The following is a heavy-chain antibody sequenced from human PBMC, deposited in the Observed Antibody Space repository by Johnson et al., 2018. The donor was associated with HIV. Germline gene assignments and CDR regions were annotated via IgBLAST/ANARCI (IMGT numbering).Heavy chain of an antibody. V-gene: IGHV3-64*01. Sequence: VQLVESGGGLVQPGGSLRLSCATSGFTFRSYAMHWVRQAPGRGLEHVSGINTNGNSTHYANSVKGRFTISRDNSKSTLILQMNGLKDEDTAIYYCARELRGPDAFDIWGQGTMVTVSS. CDR3: ARELRGPDAFDI. J-gene: IGHJ3*02. CDR1: GFTFRSYA. CDR2: INTNGNST.